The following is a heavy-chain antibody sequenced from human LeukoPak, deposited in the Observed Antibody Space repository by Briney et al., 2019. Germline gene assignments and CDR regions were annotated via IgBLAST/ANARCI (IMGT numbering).Heavy chain of an antibody. CDR1: GGSISSYY. CDR2: IYYSGST. CDR3: ARQDILTGYYAIFDY. Sequence: SETLSLTCTVSGGSISSYYWSWNRQPPGKGLEWIGYIYYSGSTNYNPSLKSRVTISVDTSKNQFSLKLSSVTAADTAVYYCARQDILTGYYAIFDYWGQGTLVTVSS. V-gene: IGHV4-59*08. D-gene: IGHD3-9*01. J-gene: IGHJ4*02.